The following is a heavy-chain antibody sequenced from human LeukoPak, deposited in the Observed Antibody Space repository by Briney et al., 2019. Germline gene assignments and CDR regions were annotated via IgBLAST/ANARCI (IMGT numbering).Heavy chain of an antibody. CDR1: GGSISSYY. J-gene: IGHJ5*02. CDR3: ARAGVNWFDP. CDR2: IYYSGST. V-gene: IGHV4-59*01. Sequence: MASETLSLTCTVSGGSISSYYWSWIRQPPGKGLEWIGYIYYSGSTNYNPSLKSRVTISVDTSKNQFSLKLSSVTAADTAVYYCARAGVNWFDPWGQGTLVTVSS.